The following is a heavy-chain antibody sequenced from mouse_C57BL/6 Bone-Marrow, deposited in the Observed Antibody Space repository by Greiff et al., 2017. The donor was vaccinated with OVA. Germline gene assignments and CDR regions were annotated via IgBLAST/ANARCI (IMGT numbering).Heavy chain of an antibody. V-gene: IGHV1-19*01. CDR3: ARFGNYLAWFAY. CDR1: GYTFTDYY. Sequence: EVQLQQSGPVLVKPGASVKMSCKASGYTFTDYYMNWVKQSHGKSLEWIGVINPYNGGTSYNQKSKGKATLTVDKSSSTAYMELNSLTSEDSAVYYCARFGNYLAWFAYWGQGTLVTVSA. D-gene: IGHD2-1*01. CDR2: INPYNGGT. J-gene: IGHJ3*01.